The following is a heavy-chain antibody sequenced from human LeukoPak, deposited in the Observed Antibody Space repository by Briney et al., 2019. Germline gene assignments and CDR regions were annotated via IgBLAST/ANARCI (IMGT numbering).Heavy chain of an antibody. CDR3: AKNGGSGSYVDY. CDR1: GFTFSSYS. J-gene: IGHJ4*02. Sequence: NPGGSLRLSCAASGFTFSSYSMNWVRQAPGKGLEWVSSISTSSNYIYYADSVKGRFTISRDNAKNSLYLQMNSLRAEDTAVYYCAKNGGSGSYVDYWGQGTLVTVSS. D-gene: IGHD3-10*01. V-gene: IGHV3-21*01. CDR2: ISTSSNYI.